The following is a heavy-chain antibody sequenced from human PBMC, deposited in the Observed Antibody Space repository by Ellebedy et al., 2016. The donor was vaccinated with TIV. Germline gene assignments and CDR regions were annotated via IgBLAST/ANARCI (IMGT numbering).Heavy chain of an antibody. J-gene: IGHJ6*02. Sequence: PGGSLRLSCAASGFTFSSYSINWVRQAPGKGLEWVSYISSSSSTIYNAYSWKGRFTISRDNAKNSLYLQMNSRRDEDTAVYYCAGCCSSGSCYYFYGMDVWGQGTTVTVSS. CDR2: ISSSSSTI. CDR1: GFTFSSYS. CDR3: AGCCSSGSCYYFYGMDV. D-gene: IGHD2-15*01. V-gene: IGHV3-48*02.